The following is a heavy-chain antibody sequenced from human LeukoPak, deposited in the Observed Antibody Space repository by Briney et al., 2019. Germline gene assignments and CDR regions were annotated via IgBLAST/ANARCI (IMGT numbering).Heavy chain of an antibody. J-gene: IGHJ4*02. D-gene: IGHD2/OR15-2a*01. V-gene: IGHV4-39*01. CDR2: MYYSGST. CDR3: ARHSVAYTTLLWSDS. CDR1: GGSISSSSYY. Sequence: NASETLSLTCTVSGGSISSSSYYWGWIRQPPGKGLEWIGSMYYSGSTYYNPSLKSRVTISVDTSKNQFSLKVSSVIAADTAVYYCARHSVAYTTLLWSDSWGQGTLVTVSS.